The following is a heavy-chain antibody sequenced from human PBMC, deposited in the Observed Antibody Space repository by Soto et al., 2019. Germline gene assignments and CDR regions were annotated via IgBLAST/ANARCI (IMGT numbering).Heavy chain of an antibody. CDR3: ARSTNGEVPDSINI. J-gene: IGHJ1*01. CDR1: GFTFSRYA. D-gene: IGHD4-17*01. Sequence: GGSLRLSCEGSGFTFSRYAMHWVRQAPGGGLEWVAVISRDGSSTYYGDSVKGRFTVSRDNAKNSVFLSMTSLRADDTAVFYCARSTNGEVPDSINIWGQGTLVTVSS. V-gene: IGHV3-30-3*01. CDR2: ISRDGSST.